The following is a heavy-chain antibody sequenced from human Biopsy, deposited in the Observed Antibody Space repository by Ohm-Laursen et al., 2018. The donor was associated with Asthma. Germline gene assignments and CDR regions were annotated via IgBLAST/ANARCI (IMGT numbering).Heavy chain of an antibody. CDR1: GFTFSHYN. CDR2: ITDTSRYI. Sequence: GSLRLSCAASGFTFSHYNMNWVRQAPGKGLEWVSSITDTSRYIKYADSVKGRFTISRDNAKSSLYLQMNSLRDEDTAVYYCARQMNYDFWRSPLDIWGLGTMVIVSS. V-gene: IGHV3-21*01. J-gene: IGHJ3*02. D-gene: IGHD3-3*01. CDR3: ARQMNYDFWRSPLDI.